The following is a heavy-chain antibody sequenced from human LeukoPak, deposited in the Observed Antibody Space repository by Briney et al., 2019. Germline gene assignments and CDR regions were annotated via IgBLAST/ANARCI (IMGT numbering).Heavy chain of an antibody. J-gene: IGHJ4*02. CDR2: ISGSGGST. V-gene: IGHV3-23*01. D-gene: IGHD6-13*01. CDR3: AKRGLAAALFR. CDR1: GFTFSSYA. Sequence: GGSLRLSCAASGFTFSSYAMSWVRQAPGKRLEWVSDISGSGGSTYYADSVKGRFTISRDNSKNTLYLQMNRLRAEDTAVYYCAKRGLAAALFRWGQGTLVTVSS.